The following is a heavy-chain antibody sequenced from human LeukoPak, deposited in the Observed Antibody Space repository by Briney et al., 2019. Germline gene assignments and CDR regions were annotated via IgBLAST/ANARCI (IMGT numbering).Heavy chain of an antibody. CDR1: GFTFSDHY. V-gene: IGHV3-11*01. Sequence: WGSLRLSCAASGFTFSDHYMTWIRQAPGKGLEWVSYISNSGSTVKYADAVKGRFTISRDNAKNSLYLQMNSLRAEDTAVYYCTRDPRVVDYWGQGTLVTVSS. CDR2: ISNSGSTV. D-gene: IGHD6-6*01. CDR3: TRDPRVVDY. J-gene: IGHJ4*02.